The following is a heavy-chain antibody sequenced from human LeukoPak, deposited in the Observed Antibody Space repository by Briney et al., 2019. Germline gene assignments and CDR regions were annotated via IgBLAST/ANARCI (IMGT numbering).Heavy chain of an antibody. V-gene: IGHV1-69*04. Sequence: GASVKVSCTASGGTFSSYAISWVRQAPGQGLEWMGRIIPILGIANYAQKFQGRVTITADKSTSTAYMELSSLRSEDTAVYYCARAWAATHNYYYGMDVWGQGTTVTVSS. D-gene: IGHD2-15*01. CDR2: IIPILGIA. CDR3: ARAWAATHNYYYGMDV. J-gene: IGHJ6*02. CDR1: GGTFSSYA.